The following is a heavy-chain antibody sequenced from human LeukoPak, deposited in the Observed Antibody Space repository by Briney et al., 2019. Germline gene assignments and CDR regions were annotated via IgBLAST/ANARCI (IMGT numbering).Heavy chain of an antibody. Sequence: GGSLRLSCAASGFNFNIYGMNWVRQAPGKGLEWVSSISSESTNIYYTDSVKGCFTIARDNAKNSLYLQMNSLIPEDTAVYYCSRDGSGSGDVWGQGTLVTVSS. D-gene: IGHD2-21*02. CDR2: ISSESTNI. V-gene: IGHV3-21*01. CDR1: GFNFNIYG. CDR3: SRDGSGSGDV. J-gene: IGHJ4*02.